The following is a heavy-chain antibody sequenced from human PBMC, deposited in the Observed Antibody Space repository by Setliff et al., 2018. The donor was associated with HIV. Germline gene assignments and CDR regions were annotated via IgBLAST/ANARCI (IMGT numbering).Heavy chain of an antibody. V-gene: IGHV4-34*01. CDR2: INHSGST. J-gene: IGHJ4*01. D-gene: IGHD1-26*01. Sequence: SETLSLTCAVYGGSFSGYYWSWIRQPPGKGLEWIGEINHSGSTNYNPSLKSRVTISVDTSKNQFSLKLSSVTAADTAVYYCVRHDPPNSGRFYFDLWGRGTLVTVSS. CDR3: VRHDPPNSGRFYFDL. CDR1: GGSFSGYY.